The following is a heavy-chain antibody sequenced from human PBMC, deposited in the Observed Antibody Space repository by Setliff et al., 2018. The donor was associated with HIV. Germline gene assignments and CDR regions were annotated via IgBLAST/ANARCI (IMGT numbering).Heavy chain of an antibody. CDR3: ARGDGYRANDAYYDTGMGV. V-gene: IGHV4-4*02. J-gene: IGHJ6*02. CDR2: IYHSGST. Sequence: PGGSLRLSCAASGFTFSSAWMSWVRQPPGKGLEWIGEIYHSGSTNYNPSLKSRVTISLDTSKNQFSLKLSSVTAADTAVYYCARGDGYRANDAYYDTGMGVWGQGITVTVSS. D-gene: IGHD5-12*01. CDR1: GFTFSSAW.